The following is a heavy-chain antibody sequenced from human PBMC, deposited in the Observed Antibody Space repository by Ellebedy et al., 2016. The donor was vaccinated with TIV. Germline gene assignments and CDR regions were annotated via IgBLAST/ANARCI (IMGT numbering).Heavy chain of an antibody. Sequence: GESLKISCAAPGFTFSSYSMDWVRQAPGKGLEWVSYISTGSTTMDYADAVKVRITVSRDNAKNSLDLQMNSLRAEDTAVYYCARSLDTAMANYDYWGQGTLVTVSS. CDR2: ISTGSTTM. CDR3: ARSLDTAMANYDY. V-gene: IGHV3-48*01. D-gene: IGHD5-18*01. CDR1: GFTFSSYS. J-gene: IGHJ4*02.